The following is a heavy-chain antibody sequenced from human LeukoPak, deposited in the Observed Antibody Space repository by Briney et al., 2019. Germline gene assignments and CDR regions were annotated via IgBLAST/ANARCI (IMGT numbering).Heavy chain of an antibody. CDR2: IIPIFGTA. J-gene: IGHJ4*02. V-gene: IGHV1-69*05. CDR1: GGTFSSYA. D-gene: IGHD6-6*01. CDR3: ARGRSIEARPEYYFDY. Sequence: ASVQVSCKASGGTFSSYAISWVRQAPGQGLEWMGGIIPIFGTANYAQKFQGRVTITTDESTSTAYMELSSLRSEDTAVYYCARGRSIEARPEYYFDYWGQGTLVTVSS.